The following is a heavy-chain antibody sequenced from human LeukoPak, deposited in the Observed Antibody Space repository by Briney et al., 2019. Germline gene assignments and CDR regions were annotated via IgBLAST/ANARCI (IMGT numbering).Heavy chain of an antibody. J-gene: IGHJ4*02. CDR2: IIPIFDTA. CDR3: ARDGGSSWYFDY. CDR1: GGTFSNYA. Sequence: SVKVSCKASGGTFSNYAISWVRQAPRQGLEWMGGIIPIFDTADNAQKFQGRLTITADESTSTAYMELSSLRAEDTAVYYCARDGGSSWYFDYWGQGTLVTVSS. D-gene: IGHD6-13*01. V-gene: IGHV1-69*13.